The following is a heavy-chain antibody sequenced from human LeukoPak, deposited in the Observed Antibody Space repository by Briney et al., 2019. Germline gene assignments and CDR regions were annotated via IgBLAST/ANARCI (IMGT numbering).Heavy chain of an antibody. D-gene: IGHD3-3*01. V-gene: IGHV1-69*05. CDR2: IIPIFGTA. CDR1: GGTFSSYA. CDR3: ARATIFGVEFDAFDI. Sequence: SVKVSCKASGGTFSSYAISWVRQAPGQGLEWMGRIIPIFGTANYAQKFQGRVTITTDESTSTAYMELSSLRSEDTAVYYCARATIFGVEFDAFDIWGQGTMVTVSS. J-gene: IGHJ3*02.